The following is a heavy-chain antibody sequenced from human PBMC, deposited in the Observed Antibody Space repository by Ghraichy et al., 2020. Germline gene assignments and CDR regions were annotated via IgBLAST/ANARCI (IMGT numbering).Heavy chain of an antibody. CDR1: GFTFSSYG. CDR2: ISYDGSNK. Sequence: GESLNISCAASGFTFSSYGMHWVRQAPGKGLEWVAVISYDGSNKYYADSVKGRFTISRDNSKNTLYLQMNSLRAEDTAVYYCAKDPGSGSYEYYFDYWGQGTLVTVSS. J-gene: IGHJ4*02. CDR3: AKDPGSGSYEYYFDY. V-gene: IGHV3-30*18. D-gene: IGHD3-10*01.